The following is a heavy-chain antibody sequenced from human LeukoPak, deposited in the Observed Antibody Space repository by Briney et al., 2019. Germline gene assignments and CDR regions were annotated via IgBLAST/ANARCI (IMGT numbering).Heavy chain of an antibody. D-gene: IGHD1-26*01. J-gene: IGHJ3*02. Sequence: PAETLALTCGVSGGSISNTNWWTWVRQPPGKGLEWIGEVNLQGSTNYNPALKRRVAISVDRSKNQFSLNLSSVTAADTAVYFCARVVGGVGDSFDIWGQGTIVSVSP. CDR1: GGSISNTNW. V-gene: IGHV4-4*01. CDR3: ARVVGGVGDSFDI. CDR2: VNLQGST.